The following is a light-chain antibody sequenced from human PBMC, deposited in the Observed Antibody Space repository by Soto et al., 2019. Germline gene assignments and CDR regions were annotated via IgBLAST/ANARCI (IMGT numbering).Light chain of an antibody. CDR2: GAS. CDR3: QQYNKWPVT. Sequence: EIVLTQSPGTLSLSPGERATLSCRASQSVSSNLAWYQQKPGQAPRLLIYGASTRATGIPARFSGSGSGTEFTLTISSLQSEDFAVYYCQQYNKWPVTFGGGTKVDIK. V-gene: IGKV3-15*01. CDR1: QSVSSN. J-gene: IGKJ4*01.